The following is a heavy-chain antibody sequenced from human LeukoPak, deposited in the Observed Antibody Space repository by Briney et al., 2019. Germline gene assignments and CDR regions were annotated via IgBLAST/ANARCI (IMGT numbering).Heavy chain of an antibody. CDR1: GGSISSYY. CDR2: IYISGST. J-gene: IGHJ3*02. Sequence: SETLSLTCTVSGGSISSYYWSWIRQPAGKGLEWIGRIYISGSTNYNPSLKSRVTMSVDTSKNQFSLKLSSVTAADTAVYYCARDIVEDGYSYEAFDIWGQGTMVTVSS. D-gene: IGHD5-18*01. CDR3: ARDIVEDGYSYEAFDI. V-gene: IGHV4-4*07.